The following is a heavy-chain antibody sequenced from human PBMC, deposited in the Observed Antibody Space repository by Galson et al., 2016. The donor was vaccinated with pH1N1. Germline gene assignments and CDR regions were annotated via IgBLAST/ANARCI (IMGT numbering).Heavy chain of an antibody. CDR2: INSDSSIT. V-gene: IGHV3-74*01. CDR1: GFTFSDYW. D-gene: IGHD3-22*01. Sequence: SLRLSCAVSGFTFSDYWMHWVRQAPGKGLVWVSRINSDSSITNYVDSVKGRFTISRDNAKNTLYLQMNSLRAEDTAVYFCARGYFDSSAFYSGDFWGQGTLVTVSS. CDR3: ARGYFDSSAFYSGDF. J-gene: IGHJ4*02.